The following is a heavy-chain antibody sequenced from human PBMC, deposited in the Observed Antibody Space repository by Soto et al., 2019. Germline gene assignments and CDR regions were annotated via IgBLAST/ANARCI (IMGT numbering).Heavy chain of an antibody. Sequence: GASVKVSCTDSGYTLTSYGISWVRQATGQGLEWMGWISAYNGNTSYAQKFQGRVTMTEDTSTDTAYMELSSLRSEDTAVYYCAPFSALGPVGWFDPWGQGTLVTVSS. D-gene: IGHD6-25*01. J-gene: IGHJ5*02. CDR3: APFSALGPVGWFDP. CDR2: ISAYNGNT. CDR1: GYTLTSYG. V-gene: IGHV1-18*01.